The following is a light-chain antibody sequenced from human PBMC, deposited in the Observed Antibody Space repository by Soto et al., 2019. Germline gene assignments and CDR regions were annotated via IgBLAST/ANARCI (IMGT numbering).Light chain of an antibody. J-gene: IGKJ1*01. CDR2: AAS. V-gene: IGKV3-20*01. Sequence: EIVLTQSPGTLSLSPGERATLSCRASQSVSSSYLAWYQQKPGQAPRLLIYAASTKATGIPDRFSGSGSGKDFTLTISRLEPEDLAVYYCQQYGSLPRTFGQGTKVDI. CDR3: QQYGSLPRT. CDR1: QSVSSSY.